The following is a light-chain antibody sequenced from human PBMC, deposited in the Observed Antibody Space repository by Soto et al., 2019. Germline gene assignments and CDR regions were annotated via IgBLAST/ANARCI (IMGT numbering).Light chain of an antibody. J-gene: IGLJ2*01. CDR3: QVWDRGSDDQVV. CDR1: NIGRKA. V-gene: IGLV3-12*02. CDR2: SDS. Sequence: SYELTQPHSVSVATAQMARITCGGNNIGRKAVHWYQQKPGQDPVLVIYSDSNRPSGIPERLSGSNPENTASLTNSRIVAGDEADYYGQVWDRGSDDQVVLGGGTKLTVL.